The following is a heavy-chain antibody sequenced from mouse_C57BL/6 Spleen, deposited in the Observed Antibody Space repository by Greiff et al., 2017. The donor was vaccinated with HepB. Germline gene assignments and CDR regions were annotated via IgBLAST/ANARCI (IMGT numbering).Heavy chain of an antibody. J-gene: IGHJ2*01. D-gene: IGHD2-4*01. V-gene: IGHV5-6*01. Sequence: EVKLMESGGDLVKPGGSLKLSCAASGFTFSSYGMSWVRQTPDKRLEWVATISSGGSYTYYPDSVKGRFTISRDNAKNTLYLQMSSLKSEDTAMYYCARQGLRPCFDYWGQGTTLTVSS. CDR3: ARQGLRPCFDY. CDR1: GFTFSSYG. CDR2: ISSGGSYT.